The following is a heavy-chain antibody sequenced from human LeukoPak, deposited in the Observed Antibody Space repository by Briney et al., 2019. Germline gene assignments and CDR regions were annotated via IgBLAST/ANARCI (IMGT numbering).Heavy chain of an antibody. CDR2: INHSGST. J-gene: IGHJ3*02. V-gene: IGHV4-34*01. D-gene: IGHD4-23*01. Sequence: SETLSLTCAVYGGSFSGYYWSWIRQPPVKGLEWIGEINHSGSTNYNPSLKSRVTISVDTSKNQFSLKLSSVTAADTAVYYCARDGGRAFDIWGQGTMVTVSS. CDR3: ARDGGRAFDI. CDR1: GGSFSGYY.